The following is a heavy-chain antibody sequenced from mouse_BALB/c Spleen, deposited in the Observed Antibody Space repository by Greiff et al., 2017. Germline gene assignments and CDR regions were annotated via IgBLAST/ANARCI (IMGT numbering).Heavy chain of an antibody. V-gene: IGHV5-6-4*01. CDR2: ISSGGSYT. CDR1: GFTFSSYT. D-gene: IGHD2-10*01. J-gene: IGHJ4*01. CDR3: TRAYLGYAMAY. Sequence: EVLRVESGGGLVKPGGSLKLSCAASGFTFSSYTMSWVRQTPEKRLEWVATISSGGSYTYYPDSVTGRFTISRDNAKNTLSLQMSSLKSEDTAMYYCTRAYLGYAMAYWGQGTPVTVS.